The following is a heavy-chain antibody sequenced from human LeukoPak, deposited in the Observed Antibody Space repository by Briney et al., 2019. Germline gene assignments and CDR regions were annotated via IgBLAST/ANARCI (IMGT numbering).Heavy chain of an antibody. J-gene: IGHJ4*02. D-gene: IGHD3-22*01. CDR3: ARSGYYDSSGSTGYFDY. CDR1: GGSISSHY. V-gene: IGHV4-59*11. CDR2: IYYSGST. Sequence: SETLSLTCTVSGGSISSHYWSWIRQPPGKGLEWIGYIYYSGSTNYNPSLKSRVTISVDTSKNQFSLKLSSVTAADTAVYYCARSGYYDSSGSTGYFDYWGQGTLVTASS.